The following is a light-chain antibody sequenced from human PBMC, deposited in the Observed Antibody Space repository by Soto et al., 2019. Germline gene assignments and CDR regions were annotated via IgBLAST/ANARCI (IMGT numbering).Light chain of an antibody. J-gene: IGLJ2*01. V-gene: IGLV2-14*03. CDR3: SSYTSSNTFGV. Sequence: QSALTQPASVSESPGQSITISCTGTSSDIGGYNYVSWYQQHPDKAPKLIIFDVSHRPSGISDRFSGSKSGNTASLTISGLQADDEADYYCSSYTSSNTFGVFGGGTKLTVL. CDR1: SSDIGGYNY. CDR2: DVS.